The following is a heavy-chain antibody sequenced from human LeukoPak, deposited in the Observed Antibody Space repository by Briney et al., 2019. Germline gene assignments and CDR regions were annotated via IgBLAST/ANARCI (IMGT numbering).Heavy chain of an antibody. D-gene: IGHD3-16*01. Sequence: ASVKVSCKASGYTFTGNYMHWVRQAPGQGLEWMGWINPNSGDTNYAQKFQGRVTMTRDTSISTAYMELSSLRSDDTAVYYCARDVGDSWGAFDYWGQGTLVTVSS. CDR1: GYTFTGNY. CDR2: INPNSGDT. J-gene: IGHJ4*02. V-gene: IGHV1-2*02. CDR3: ARDVGDSWGAFDY.